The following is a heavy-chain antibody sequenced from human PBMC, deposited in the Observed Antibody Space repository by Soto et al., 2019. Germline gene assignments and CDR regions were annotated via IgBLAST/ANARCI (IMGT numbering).Heavy chain of an antibody. Sequence: QVQLEQSGAEVKKPGSSVEISCRASGGTLSDHGVSWLRQAPGQGLEWVGGTIPVFNTAKYAPKFQGRVTIAADKSTNIAYMELGSLRSDDTAVDYCARGVYGSGNYYTGPSAFDIWGQGTLVIVSS. CDR2: TIPVFNTA. V-gene: IGHV1-69*06. CDR1: GGTLSDHG. CDR3: ARGVYGSGNYYTGPSAFDI. J-gene: IGHJ3*02. D-gene: IGHD3-10*01.